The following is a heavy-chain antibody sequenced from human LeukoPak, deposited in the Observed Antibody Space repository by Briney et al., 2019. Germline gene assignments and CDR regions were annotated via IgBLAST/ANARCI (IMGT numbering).Heavy chain of an antibody. CDR1: GYTFTNYG. J-gene: IGHJ4*02. D-gene: IGHD3-3*02. Sequence: ASVKVSCKASGYTFTNYGITWMRQAPGQGLEWMGWISSNNGNTNYAQKLQGRVTMTTDTSTSTAYMELRSLRSDDTAVYYCARVASIDYFDYWGQGTLVTVSS. V-gene: IGHV1-18*01. CDR3: ARVASIDYFDY. CDR2: ISSNNGNT.